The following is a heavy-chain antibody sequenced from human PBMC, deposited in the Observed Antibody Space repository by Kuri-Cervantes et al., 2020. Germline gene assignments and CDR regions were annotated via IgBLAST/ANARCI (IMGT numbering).Heavy chain of an antibody. V-gene: IGHV4-38-2*02. CDR2: IYHSGST. J-gene: IGHJ3*02. CDR1: GYSISSGYY. Sequence: SETLSLTCTVSGYSISSGYYWGWIRQPPGKGLEWIGSIYHSGSTNYNPSLKSRVTISVDKSKNQFSLKLSSVTAADTAVYYCARGPNSSSWGWAFDIWGQGTMVTVSS. CDR3: ARGPNSSSWGWAFDI. D-gene: IGHD6-13*01.